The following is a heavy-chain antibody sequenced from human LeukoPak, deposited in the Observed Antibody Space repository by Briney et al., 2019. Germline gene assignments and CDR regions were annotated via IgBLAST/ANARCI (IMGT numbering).Heavy chain of an antibody. V-gene: IGHV1-2*02. J-gene: IGHJ4*02. CDR2: INPNSGGT. D-gene: IGHD6-19*01. CDR1: GYTFTDYY. Sequence: ASVKVSCKASGYTFTDYYMHWVRQAPGQGLEWMAWINPNSGGTNYAQKFQGRVTMTRDTSIRTVYMELNRLRSDDTAVYYCARGGGSSGYPDYWGQGTLVTVSS. CDR3: ARGGGSSGYPDY.